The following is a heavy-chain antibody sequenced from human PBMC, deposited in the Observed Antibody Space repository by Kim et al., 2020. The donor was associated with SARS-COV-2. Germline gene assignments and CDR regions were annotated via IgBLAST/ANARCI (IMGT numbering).Heavy chain of an antibody. Sequence: GGSLRLSCAASGFTFSSYSMHWVRQAPGKGLEWVSSISSSSSYIYYADSVKGRFTISRDNAKNSLYLQMNSLRAEDTAVYYCASPYFYCSSTSCPHALYYYYGMDVWGQETTGTVSS. CDR2: ISSSSSYI. J-gene: IGHJ6*01. V-gene: IGHV3-21*01. CDR3: ASPYFYCSSTSCPHALYYYYGMDV. D-gene: IGHD2-2*01. CDR1: GFTFSSYS.